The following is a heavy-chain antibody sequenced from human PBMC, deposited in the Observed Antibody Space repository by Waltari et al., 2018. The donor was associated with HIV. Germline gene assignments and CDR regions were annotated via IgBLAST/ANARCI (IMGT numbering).Heavy chain of an antibody. Sequence: QVQLVESGGGLVKPGGSLRLSCAASGFTFSDYYMSWIRQAPGKGLEWVSYISSSGSTIYYADSVKGRFTISRDNAKNSLYLQMNSLRAEDTAVYYCARGICSGGSCYSGYYYYYGMDVWGQGTTVTVSS. CDR1: GFTFSDYY. CDR3: ARGICSGGSCYSGYYYYYGMDV. D-gene: IGHD2-15*01. CDR2: ISSSGSTI. V-gene: IGHV3-11*01. J-gene: IGHJ6*02.